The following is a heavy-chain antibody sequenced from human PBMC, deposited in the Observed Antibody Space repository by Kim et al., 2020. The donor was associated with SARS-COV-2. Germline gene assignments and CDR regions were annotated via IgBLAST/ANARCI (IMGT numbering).Heavy chain of an antibody. CDR3: AREGYCSSTSCSLDAFDI. J-gene: IGHJ3*02. V-gene: IGHV3-48*02. D-gene: IGHD2-2*01. Sequence: VQGRFTSSRDNAKNELYLQMNSLGDEDTAVYYCAREGYCSSTSCSLDAFDIWGQGTMVTVSS.